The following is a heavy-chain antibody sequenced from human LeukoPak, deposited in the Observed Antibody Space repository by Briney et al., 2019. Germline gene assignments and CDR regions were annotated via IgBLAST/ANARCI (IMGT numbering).Heavy chain of an antibody. Sequence: GGSLRLSCAASGFTFSSYWMHWVRQAPGKGLVWVSRINSDGSSTSYADSVKGRFTISRDNAKNTLYLQMNSLRAEDTAVYYCATLRDGYNYRGYWGQGTLVTVSS. V-gene: IGHV3-74*01. D-gene: IGHD5-12*01. J-gene: IGHJ4*02. CDR2: INSDGSST. CDR3: ATLRDGYNYRGY. CDR1: GFTFSSYW.